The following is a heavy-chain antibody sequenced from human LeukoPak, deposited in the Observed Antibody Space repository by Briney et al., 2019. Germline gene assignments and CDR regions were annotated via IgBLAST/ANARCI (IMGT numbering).Heavy chain of an antibody. J-gene: IGHJ4*02. CDR2: ISYDGSNQ. V-gene: IGHV3-30*18. CDR3: AKWSVVKYYFDY. Sequence: PGGSQRLSCALSVLTVSSNYMSGVPDSPGKGVEWVAVISYDGSNQCCADSVNGRFTITRDNSKNTLYLQMNSLRGEDTAVYYCAKWSVVKYYFDYWGQGTLVTVSS. CDR1: VLTVSSNY. D-gene: IGHD3-22*01.